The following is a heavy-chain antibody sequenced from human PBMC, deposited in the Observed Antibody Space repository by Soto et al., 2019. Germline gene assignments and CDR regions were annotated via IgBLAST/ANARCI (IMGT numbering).Heavy chain of an antibody. CDR2: ISAYNGNT. Sequence: QVQLLQSGAEVKKPGASVKVSCKASGYTFTNYGITWVRQAPGQGLEWMGWISAYNGNTHYTQRLQGRVTRTTDTSTSTAYMELRGLRSDDTAVYYCARLRTLVGYFYSCMDVWGKGTTVTVSS. CDR1: GYTFTNYG. D-gene: IGHD6-6*01. J-gene: IGHJ6*03. CDR3: ARLRTLVGYFYSCMDV. V-gene: IGHV1-18*01.